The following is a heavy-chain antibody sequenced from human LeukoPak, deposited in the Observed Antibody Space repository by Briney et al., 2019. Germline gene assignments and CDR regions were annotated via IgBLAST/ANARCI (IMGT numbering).Heavy chain of an antibody. CDR1: GFTFSSYA. CDR3: AKDRYNWGYLISFDY. Sequence: GGSLRLSCAASGFTFSSYAMSWVRQAPGKGLEWVSAISGSGGSTYYADSVKGRFTISRDNSKNTLYLQMNSLRAEDTAVYYCAKDRYNWGYLISFDYWGQGTLVTVSS. V-gene: IGHV3-23*01. J-gene: IGHJ4*02. D-gene: IGHD1-20*01. CDR2: ISGSGGST.